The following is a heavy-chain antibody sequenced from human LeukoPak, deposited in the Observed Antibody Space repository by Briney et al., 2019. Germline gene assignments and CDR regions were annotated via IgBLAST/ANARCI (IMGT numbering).Heavy chain of an antibody. CDR1: GGSISSLY. CDR2: IYYTGST. Sequence: SSETLSLTCSVSGGSISSLYWSWIRQPPGKGLEWIGYIYYTGSTNYNPSLKSRVTMFVDMSKNQFSLRLSSVTAADTAVYYCAREGGSSGYVDYWGQGTLVTVSS. V-gene: IGHV4-59*08. CDR3: AREGGSSGYVDY. J-gene: IGHJ4*02. D-gene: IGHD3-22*01.